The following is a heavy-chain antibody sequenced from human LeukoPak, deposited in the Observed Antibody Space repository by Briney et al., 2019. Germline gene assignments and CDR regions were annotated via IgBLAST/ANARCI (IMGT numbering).Heavy chain of an antibody. D-gene: IGHD6-13*01. V-gene: IGHV1-2*02. J-gene: IGHJ6*02. CDR3: AREWRQQLVQGRHGMDV. CDR1: GYTFTGYY. Sequence: ASVKVSCKASGYTFTGYYMHWVRQAPGQGLEWMGWINPNSGGTNYAQKFQGRVTMTRDTSISTAYMELSRLRSDDTAVYYCAREWRQQLVQGRHGMDVWGQGTTVTVSS. CDR2: INPNSGGT.